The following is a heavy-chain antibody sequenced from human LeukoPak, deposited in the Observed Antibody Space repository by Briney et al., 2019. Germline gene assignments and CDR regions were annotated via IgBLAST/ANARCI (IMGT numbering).Heavy chain of an antibody. CDR2: ISAYTGNT. D-gene: IGHD2-21*01. CDR1: GYTFTSYG. J-gene: IGHJ4*02. V-gene: IGHV1-18*01. CDR3: ARSSSVTIPGYYFDY. Sequence: GASVKVSCKASGYTFTSYGISWVRQVPGQGLEWMGWISAYTGNTNYAQKLQGRVTMTTDTSTSTAYMELRSLRSDDTAVYYCARSSSVTIPGYYFDYWGQGTLVTVSS.